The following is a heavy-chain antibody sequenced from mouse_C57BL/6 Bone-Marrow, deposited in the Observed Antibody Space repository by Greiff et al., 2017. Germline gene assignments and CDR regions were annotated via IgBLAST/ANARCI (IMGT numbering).Heavy chain of an antibody. D-gene: IGHD2-14*01. Sequence: VQLQQSGPGLVAPSQSLSITCTVSGFSLTSYGVDWVRQPPGRGLEWLGVIWGGGNTNYNSALMSRLSISKDNSKCQVFIKMNSLQTDDTAVYYCAAVGVRWFAYWGQGTLVTVSA. J-gene: IGHJ3*01. V-gene: IGHV2-9*01. CDR2: IWGGGNT. CDR3: AAVGVRWFAY. CDR1: GFSLTSYG.